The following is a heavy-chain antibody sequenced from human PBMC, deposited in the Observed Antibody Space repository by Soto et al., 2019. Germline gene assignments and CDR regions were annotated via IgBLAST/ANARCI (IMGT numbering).Heavy chain of an antibody. J-gene: IGHJ6*02. Sequence: QVQLVQSGAEVKKPGSSVKVSCKASGGTFSSYAISWVRQAPGQGLEWMGGIIPIFGTANYAQKFQGRVTITADESTSTAYMELSSLRSEDTAVYYCARASTGYSSSWDYYYGMDVWGQGPTVTVSS. V-gene: IGHV1-69*01. D-gene: IGHD6-13*01. CDR1: GGTFSSYA. CDR3: ARASTGYSSSWDYYYGMDV. CDR2: IIPIFGTA.